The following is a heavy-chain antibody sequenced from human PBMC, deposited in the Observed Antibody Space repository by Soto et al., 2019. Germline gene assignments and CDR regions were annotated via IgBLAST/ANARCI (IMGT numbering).Heavy chain of an antibody. J-gene: IGHJ5*02. V-gene: IGHV6-1*01. CDR1: GDSVSSNTAS. D-gene: IGHD5-12*01. Sequence: SQTLSLTCAISGDSVSSNTASWNWIRQSPSRGLEWLGRTYFRSKWYNDYAVSVKSRIIINPDTSNNQFSLQLNSVTPEETAVYFCEKGENLGPKTGYAFDPWGQGIMGTVS. CDR2: TYFRSKWYN. CDR3: EKGENLGPKTGYAFDP.